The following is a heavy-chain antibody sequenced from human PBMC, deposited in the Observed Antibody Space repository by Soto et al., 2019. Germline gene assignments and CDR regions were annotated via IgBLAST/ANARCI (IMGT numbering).Heavy chain of an antibody. J-gene: IGHJ4*02. CDR3: ATALGSTSTSCPLDY. V-gene: IGHV1-69*01. CDR1: GGTFGSYA. D-gene: IGHD2-2*01. Sequence: QVQLVQSGAEVKKPGTSLKVSCKASGGTFGSYAFSWVRQAPGQGLEWMGGIIPVSGAAHYAQKFQGRVTITADESTSTAYMELSSLSSQDTAVYYCATALGSTSTSCPLDYWGQGTRVIVSS. CDR2: IIPVSGAA.